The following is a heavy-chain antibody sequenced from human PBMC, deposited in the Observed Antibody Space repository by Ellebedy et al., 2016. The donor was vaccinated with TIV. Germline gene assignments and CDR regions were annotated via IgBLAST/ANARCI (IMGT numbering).Heavy chain of an antibody. V-gene: IGHV3-15*07. J-gene: IGHJ4*02. CDR2: IKSKTDGGTT. Sequence: GGSLRLSXAASGFTFSNAWMNWVRQAPGKGLEWVGRIKSKTDGGTTDYAAPVKGRFTISRDDSKNTLYLQMNSLKTEDTAVFYCTTRSWILSGWYGHTYWGQGTLVTVSS. D-gene: IGHD6-19*01. CDR3: TTRSWILSGWYGHTY. CDR1: GFTFSNAW.